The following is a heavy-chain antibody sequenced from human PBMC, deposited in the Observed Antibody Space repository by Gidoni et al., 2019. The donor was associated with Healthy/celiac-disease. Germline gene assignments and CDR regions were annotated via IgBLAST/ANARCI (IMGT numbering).Heavy chain of an antibody. CDR2: ISAYNGNT. D-gene: IGHD3-3*01. J-gene: IGHJ4*02. V-gene: IGHV1-18*01. Sequence: QVQLVQSGAEVKKPGASVKVSCKASGYTFTSYGISWVRQAPGQGLEWMGWISAYNGNTNYAQKLQGRVTMTTDTSTSTAYMELRCLRSDDTAVYYCARDDITIFGVVISMGRWFDYWGQGTLVTVSS. CDR1: GYTFTSYG. CDR3: ARDDITIFGVVISMGRWFDY.